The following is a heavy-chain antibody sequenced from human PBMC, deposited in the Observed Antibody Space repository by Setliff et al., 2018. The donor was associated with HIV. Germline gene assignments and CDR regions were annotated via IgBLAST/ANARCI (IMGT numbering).Heavy chain of an antibody. Sequence: SETLSLTCNVSHSSVSEYYWSWIRQSPGKGLEWIGYVRQGGATNYNPSLKSRVTISVDTSKNQFSLKLSSVTAADTAVYYCARVAIVGAPDDAFDIWGQGTMVTVSS. CDR3: ARVAIVGAPDDAFDI. CDR1: HSSVSEYY. D-gene: IGHD1-26*01. V-gene: IGHV4-59*08. J-gene: IGHJ3*02. CDR2: VRQGGAT.